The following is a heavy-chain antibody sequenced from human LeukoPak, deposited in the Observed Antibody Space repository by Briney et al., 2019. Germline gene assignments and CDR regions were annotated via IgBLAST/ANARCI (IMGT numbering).Heavy chain of an antibody. D-gene: IGHD4-17*01. CDR2: INHSGST. CDR1: GGSFSGYY. V-gene: IGHV4-34*01. J-gene: IGHJ6*04. Sequence: SETLSLTCAVYGGSFSGYYWSWIRQPPGKGLESIGEINHSGSTNYNPSLKSRVTISVDTSKNQFSLKLSSVTAADAAVYYCARTVTSPRRYYYGMDVWGKGTTVTVSS. CDR3: ARTVTSPRRYYYGMDV.